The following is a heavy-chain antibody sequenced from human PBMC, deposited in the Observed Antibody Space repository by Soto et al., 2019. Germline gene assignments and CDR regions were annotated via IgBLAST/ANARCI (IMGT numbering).Heavy chain of an antibody. CDR1: GYTFTSYG. D-gene: IGHD6-13*01. CDR3: ARDVGFIATEYYYYGMDV. V-gene: IGHV1-18*01. CDR2: ISAYKGNT. Sequence: ASVKVSCKASGYTFTSYGISWVRQAPGQGLEWMGWISAYKGNTNYAQKHQGRVTMNTDTSTSTAYMELRSLSSDDTAVYYCARDVGFIATEYYYYGMDVWGQGTTVTVSS. J-gene: IGHJ6*02.